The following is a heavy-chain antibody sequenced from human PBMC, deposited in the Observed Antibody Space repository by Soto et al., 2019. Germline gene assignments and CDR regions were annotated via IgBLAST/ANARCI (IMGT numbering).Heavy chain of an antibody. CDR3: AREGYYDFWSGYGAFDI. CDR2: ISSSSTI. D-gene: IGHD3-3*01. Sequence: GGSLRLSCAASGFTFSSYSMNWVRQAPGKGMEWVSYISSSSTIYYTDSVKGRFNISRETAKNSLYLQMNSLRDEDTAVYYCAREGYYDFWSGYGAFDIWGQGTMDTVSS. J-gene: IGHJ3*02. V-gene: IGHV3-48*02. CDR1: GFTFSSYS.